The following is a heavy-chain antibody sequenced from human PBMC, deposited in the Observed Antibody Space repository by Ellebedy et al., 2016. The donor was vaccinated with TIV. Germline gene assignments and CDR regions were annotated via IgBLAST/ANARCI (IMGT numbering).Heavy chain of an antibody. V-gene: IGHV1-3*01. CDR1: GYTFTSYA. J-gene: IGHJ3*02. D-gene: IGHD6-19*01. Sequence: ASVKVSXXASGYTFTSYAMHWVRQAPGQRLEWMGWINAGNGNTKYSQKFQGRVTITRDTSASTAYMELSSLRSEDTAVYYCARELDSNGDAFDIWGQGTMVTVSS. CDR2: INAGNGNT. CDR3: ARELDSNGDAFDI.